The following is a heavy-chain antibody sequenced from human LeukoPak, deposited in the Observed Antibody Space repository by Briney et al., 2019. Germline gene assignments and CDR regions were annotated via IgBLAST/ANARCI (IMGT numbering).Heavy chain of an antibody. CDR1: GYTFSSYG. Sequence: ASVKVSCKTSGYTFSSYGISWVRQAPGQGLEWMGWINPNSGGTNYAQKFQGRVTMTRDTSISTAYMELSRLRSDDTAVYYCARGYGDSPALGYWGQGTLVTVSS. J-gene: IGHJ4*02. D-gene: IGHD4-17*01. CDR3: ARGYGDSPALGY. V-gene: IGHV1-2*02. CDR2: INPNSGGT.